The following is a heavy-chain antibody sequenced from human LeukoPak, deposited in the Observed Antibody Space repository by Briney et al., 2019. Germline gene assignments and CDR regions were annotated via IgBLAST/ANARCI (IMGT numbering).Heavy chain of an antibody. CDR3: ARRTYYYDSSGYYYGRKGWAYFDY. CDR2: INHSGST. CDR1: GGSFSGYY. Sequence: SEALSLTCAVYGGSFSGYYWSWIRQPPGKGLEWIGEINHSGSTNYNPSPKSRVTISVDTSKNQFSLKLSSVTAADTAVYYCARRTYYYDSSGYYYGRKGWAYFDYWGRGTLVTVSS. D-gene: IGHD3-22*01. V-gene: IGHV4-34*01. J-gene: IGHJ4*02.